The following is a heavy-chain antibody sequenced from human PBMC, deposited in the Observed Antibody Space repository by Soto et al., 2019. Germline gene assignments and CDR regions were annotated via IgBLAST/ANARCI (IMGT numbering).Heavy chain of an antibody. V-gene: IGHV1-18*01. CDR2: ISAYDGNT. D-gene: IGHD3-10*01. Sequence: QVQLVQSGAEVKKPGASVKVSCKASGYTFNSYGISWVRQAPGQGPEWMAWISAYDGNTHYAQNVQDRVTVTLDTSTSPAYMELRSLRSDETAIYYCARDRGGSRFDPWGQGTQVTVSS. CDR3: ARDRGGSRFDP. CDR1: GYTFNSYG. J-gene: IGHJ5*02.